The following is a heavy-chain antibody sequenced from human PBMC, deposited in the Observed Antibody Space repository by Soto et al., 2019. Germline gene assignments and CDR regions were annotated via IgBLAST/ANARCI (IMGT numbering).Heavy chain of an antibody. CDR1: GFTFSTYA. V-gene: IGHV3-23*01. D-gene: IGHD4-17*01. Sequence: PGGSLRLSCAASGFTFSTYAMSWVRQAPGKGLEWVSAIGGSGGSTYYADSVKGRFTISRDNSKNTLYLQMNSLRAEDSAIYYCAKDSDYADSYFEYWGQGTLVTVSS. J-gene: IGHJ4*02. CDR3: AKDSDYADSYFEY. CDR2: IGGSGGST.